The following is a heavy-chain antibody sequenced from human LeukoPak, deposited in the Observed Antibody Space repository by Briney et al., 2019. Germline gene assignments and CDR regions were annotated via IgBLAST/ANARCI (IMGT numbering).Heavy chain of an antibody. J-gene: IGHJ4*02. D-gene: IGHD6-19*01. CDR3: AKRHSSGWAFDY. Sequence: SETLSLTCTVSGGPISNYYWNWIRQPPGKGLEWIGYIYYSGRTNYNPSLKSRVTISVDTSNNQFSLKLSSVTAADTAVYYCAKRHSSGWAFDYWGQGTLVTVSS. CDR2: IYYSGRT. CDR1: GGPISNYY. V-gene: IGHV4-59*08.